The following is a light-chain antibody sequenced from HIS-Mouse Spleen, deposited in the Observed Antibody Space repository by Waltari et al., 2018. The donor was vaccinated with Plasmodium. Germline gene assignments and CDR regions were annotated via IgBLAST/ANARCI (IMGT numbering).Light chain of an antibody. Sequence: SYELTQPPSVSVSPGQTARITCSGYALPKTYDYWYQQKSGQAPVRVIYEDSKRPAGIPERFSGSSSGTMATLTISGAQVEDEADYYCYSTDSSGNHRVFGGGTKLTVL. CDR1: ALPKTY. CDR3: YSTDSSGNHRV. CDR2: EDS. J-gene: IGLJ3*02. V-gene: IGLV3-10*01.